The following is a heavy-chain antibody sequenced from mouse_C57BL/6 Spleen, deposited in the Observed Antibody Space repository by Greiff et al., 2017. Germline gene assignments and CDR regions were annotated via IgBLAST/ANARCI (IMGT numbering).Heavy chain of an antibody. D-gene: IGHD1-1*01. V-gene: IGHV1-69*01. Sequence: QVQLQQPGAELVMPGASVKLSCKASGYTFTSYWMHWVKQRPGQGLEWIGEIDPSDSYTNYNQKFKGKSTLTVDKSSSTAYMQHSSLTSEDSAVSYCARSHYYGSSSYDLDYWGQGTSVTVSS. CDR2: IDPSDSYT. J-gene: IGHJ4*01. CDR1: GYTFTSYW. CDR3: ARSHYYGSSSYDLDY.